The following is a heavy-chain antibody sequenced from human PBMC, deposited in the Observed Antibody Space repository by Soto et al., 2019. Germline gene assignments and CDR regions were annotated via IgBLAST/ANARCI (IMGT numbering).Heavy chain of an antibody. D-gene: IGHD3-10*01. J-gene: IGHJ6*02. CDR3: ARGGYGSGSYYYYYYGMDV. V-gene: IGHV1-69*12. Sequence: QVQLVQSGAEVKKPGSSVKVSCKASGGTFSSYAISWVRQAPGQGLEWMGGIIPIFGTANYAQKFQGRVTITADESTSTAYMELSSLRSEDTAVYYCARGGYGSGSYYYYYYGMDVWGQGTTVPVSS. CDR1: GGTFSSYA. CDR2: IIPIFGTA.